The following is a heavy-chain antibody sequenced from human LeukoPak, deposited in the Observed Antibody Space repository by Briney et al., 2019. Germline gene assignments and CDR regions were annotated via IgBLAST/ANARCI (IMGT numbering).Heavy chain of an antibody. CDR3: AREYYYDSSGIDY. V-gene: IGHV1-3*01. D-gene: IGHD3-22*01. CDR2: INAGNGNT. CDR1: GYTFTSYA. Sequence: ASVKVSCKASGYTFTSYAMHWVRQSPGQRLEWMGRINAGNGNTRYSQKFQGRVTITRDTSASTAYMELSSLRSEDTAVYYCAREYYYDSSGIDYWGQGTLVTVSS. J-gene: IGHJ4*02.